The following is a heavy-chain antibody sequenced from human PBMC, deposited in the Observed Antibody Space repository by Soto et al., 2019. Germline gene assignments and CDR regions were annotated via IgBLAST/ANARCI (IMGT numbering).Heavy chain of an antibody. Sequence: GGSLRLSCAASGFYFSGYGMHWVRQAPGKGLEWVAVIWYDGSNEDYALSVKDRFTISRDNSKNALYLQMNSLRDEDTAMYYCARAHTTVGTFDYWGQGTLVTVSS. J-gene: IGHJ4*02. CDR3: ARAHTTVGTFDY. CDR2: IWYDGSNE. CDR1: GFYFSGYG. V-gene: IGHV3-33*01. D-gene: IGHD2-21*02.